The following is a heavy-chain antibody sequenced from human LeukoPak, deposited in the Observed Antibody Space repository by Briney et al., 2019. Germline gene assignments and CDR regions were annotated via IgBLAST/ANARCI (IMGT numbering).Heavy chain of an antibody. V-gene: IGHV4-30-4*02. CDR3: ARDYGGEDDAFDI. D-gene: IGHD4-23*01. CDR1: GGSISSGDYY. J-gene: IGHJ3*02. Sequence: SETLSLTCTVSGGSISSGDYYWSWIRQPPGKGLEWIGYIYYSGSTYYNPSLKSRVTISVDTSKNQFSLRLSSVTAADTAVYYCARDYGGEDDAFDIWGQGTMVTVSS. CDR2: IYYSGST.